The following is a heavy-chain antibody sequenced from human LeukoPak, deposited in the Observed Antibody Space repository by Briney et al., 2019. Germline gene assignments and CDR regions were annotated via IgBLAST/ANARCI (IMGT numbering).Heavy chain of an antibody. CDR1: GFTFSSYA. CDR2: ISVSGGST. CDR3: AKSRTVTTENDAFDI. D-gene: IGHD4-17*01. V-gene: IGHV3-23*01. J-gene: IGHJ3*02. Sequence: GGSLRLSCAASGFTFSSYAMSWVRQAPGKGLEWVSAISVSGGSTYYADSVEGRFTISRDNSKNTLYLQMNSLRAEDTAVYYCAKSRTVTTENDAFDIWGQGTMVTVSS.